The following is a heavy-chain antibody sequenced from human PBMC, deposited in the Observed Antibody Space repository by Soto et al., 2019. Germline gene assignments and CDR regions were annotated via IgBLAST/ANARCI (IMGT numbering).Heavy chain of an antibody. J-gene: IGHJ4*02. CDR3: ARAGGLGAVAADY. D-gene: IGHD6-19*01. CDR1: GGSISSGGYS. CDR2: IYHSGST. V-gene: IGHV4-30-2*01. Sequence: QLQLQESGSGLVKPSQTLSLTCAVSGGSISSGGYSWSWIRQPPGKGLEWIGYIYHSGSTYYNPSLKSRVTISVDRSKNQCSLKLSSVTAAVTAVYYCARAGGLGAVAADYWGQGTLVTVSS.